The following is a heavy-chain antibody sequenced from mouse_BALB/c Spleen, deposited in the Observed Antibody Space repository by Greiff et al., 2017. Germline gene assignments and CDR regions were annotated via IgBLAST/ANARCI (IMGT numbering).Heavy chain of an antibody. CDR3: ARAGNYGSSYEGFAY. J-gene: IGHJ3*01. D-gene: IGHD1-1*01. V-gene: IGHV3-6*02. CDR1: GYSITSGYY. Sequence: ESGPGLVKPSQSLSLTCSVTGYSITSGYYWNWIRQFPGNKLEWMGYISYDGSNNYNPSLKNRISITRDTSKNQFFLKLNSVTTEDTATYYCARAGNYGSSYEGFAYWGQGTLVTVSA. CDR2: ISYDGSN.